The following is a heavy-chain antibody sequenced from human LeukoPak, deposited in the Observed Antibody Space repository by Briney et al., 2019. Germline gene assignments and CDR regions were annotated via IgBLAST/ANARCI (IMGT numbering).Heavy chain of an antibody. D-gene: IGHD6-19*01. Sequence: GVSLRLSCAASGFTFSSYAMSWVRQDPGKGLEWVSAISGSGGSTYYADSVKGRFTISRDNSKNTLYLQMNSLRAEDTAVYYCAKAGQWLVYVWGQGTMVTVSS. J-gene: IGHJ3*01. V-gene: IGHV3-23*01. CDR2: ISGSGGST. CDR1: GFTFSSYA. CDR3: AKAGQWLVYV.